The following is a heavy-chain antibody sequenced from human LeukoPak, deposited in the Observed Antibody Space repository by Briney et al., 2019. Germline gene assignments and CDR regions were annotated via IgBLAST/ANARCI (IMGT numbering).Heavy chain of an antibody. D-gene: IGHD5-18*01. CDR2: VFRTGTT. V-gene: IGHV4-39*07. Sequence: SETLSLTCSVSGGSIASSSYYWGWIRQPPGKGLEWIGSVFRTGTTYYSASLKSRVSISVDTSKNQFSLKLSSVTAADTAVYYCARGRYRFDPWGQGTLVTVSS. CDR1: GGSIASSSYY. CDR3: ARGRYRFDP. J-gene: IGHJ5*02.